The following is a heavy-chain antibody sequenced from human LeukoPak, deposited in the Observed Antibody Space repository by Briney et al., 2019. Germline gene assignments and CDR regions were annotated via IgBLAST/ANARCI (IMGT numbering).Heavy chain of an antibody. Sequence: ASVKVSCKVSEFTLRELSMLWVGQAPAKGLEWVGGFDPKEGEADYAERFRGRVILTYDRPSNTAYMDLSSLGADETAVYYCATGIFCATTTCPGYGNYYYFMDVWGEGTTVTV. CDR3: ATGIFCATTTCPGYGNYYYFMDV. D-gene: IGHD3-3*02. J-gene: IGHJ6*03. CDR2: FDPKEGEA. CDR1: EFTLRELS. V-gene: IGHV1-24*01.